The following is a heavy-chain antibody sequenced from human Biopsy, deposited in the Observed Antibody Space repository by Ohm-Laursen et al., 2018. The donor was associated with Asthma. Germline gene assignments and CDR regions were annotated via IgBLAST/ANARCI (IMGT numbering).Heavy chain of an antibody. J-gene: IGHJ4*02. V-gene: IGHV5-51*01. D-gene: IGHD1-7*01. Sequence: ESLRISCKVSGYTFSDSWIGWVRQMPGKGLEWMGIIFAANSETKYSPSFQGQVTISADMSISTAFLQWSSLKASDTAIYYCARFIGGTFFVDYWGQGTLVTVSS. CDR1: GYTFSDSW. CDR2: IFAANSET. CDR3: ARFIGGTFFVDY.